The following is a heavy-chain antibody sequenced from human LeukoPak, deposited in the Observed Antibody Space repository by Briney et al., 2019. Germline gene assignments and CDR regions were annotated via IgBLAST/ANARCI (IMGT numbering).Heavy chain of an antibody. CDR2: IIPIFGTA. D-gene: IGHD2-15*01. CDR3: ARDRFYCSGGSCYSEYFDY. J-gene: IGHJ4*02. Sequence: GSSVKVSCKASGGTFSSYAISWVRQAPGQGLEWMGGIIPIFGTANYAQKFQGRVTITADESTSTAYMELSSLRSGDTAVYYCARDRFYCSGGSCYSEYFDYWGQGTLVTVSS. CDR1: GGTFSSYA. V-gene: IGHV1-69*01.